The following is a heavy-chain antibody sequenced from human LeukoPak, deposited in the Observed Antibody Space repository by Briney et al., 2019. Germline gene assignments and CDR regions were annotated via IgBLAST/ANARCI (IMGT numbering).Heavy chain of an antibody. J-gene: IGHJ3*02. CDR2: INPNSGGT. Sequence: ASVKVSCKASGYTFTGYYMHWVRQAPGQGLEWMGWINPNSGGTNYAQNLQGRVTMTTDTSTNTAYMELRSLRSDDTAVYYCARDQDPGAFDIWGQGTVVTVSS. CDR1: GYTFTGYY. CDR3: ARDQDPGAFDI. V-gene: IGHV1-2*02.